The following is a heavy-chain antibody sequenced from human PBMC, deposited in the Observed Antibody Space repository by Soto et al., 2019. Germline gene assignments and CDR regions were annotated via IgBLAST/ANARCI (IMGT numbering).Heavy chain of an antibody. CDR1: GYRLSNYY. D-gene: IGHD5-12*01. CDR3: ARAELIVAGQAFDS. CDR2: VNPSDGRA. J-gene: IGHJ4*02. V-gene: IGHV1-46*01. Sequence: QVDLVQSGAEVKKPGASVKMSCKSSGYRLSNYYMHWVRQAPGQGLEWMGIVNPSDGRANYARKFQGRVTRTWDTATTTLYMEVNSRRSDDTAIYYCARAELIVAGQAFDSWGQGTLVTVSS.